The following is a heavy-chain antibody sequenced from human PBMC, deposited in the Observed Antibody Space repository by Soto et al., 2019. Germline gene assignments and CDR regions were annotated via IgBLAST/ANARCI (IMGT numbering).Heavy chain of an antibody. D-gene: IGHD6-13*01. Sequence: RIACTSCGLSVENYAMSGVLQATGKGLEWVGFIRSKAYGGTTEYAASVKGRFTISRDDSKSIAYLQMNSLKTEDTAVYYCTRGKFISSWYEEYYYYYGMDVSGQGTTVTVSS. V-gene: IGHV3-49*02. J-gene: IGHJ6*02. CDR2: IRSKAYGGTT. CDR3: TRGKFISSWYEEYYYYYGMDV. CDR1: GLSVENYA.